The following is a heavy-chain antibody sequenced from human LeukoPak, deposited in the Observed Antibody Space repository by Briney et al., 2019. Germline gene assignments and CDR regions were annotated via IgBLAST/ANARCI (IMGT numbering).Heavy chain of an antibody. V-gene: IGHV3-30-3*01. CDR2: ISYDGSNK. CDR3: ARGGLYYGSGSIFDY. CDR1: GFTFSSYA. Sequence: GGSLRLSCAASGFTFSSYAMHWVRQAPGKGLEWVAVISYDGSNKYYADSVKGRFTISRDNSKNTLYLQMNSLRAEDTAVYYCARGGLYYGSGSIFDYWGQGTLVTVSS. J-gene: IGHJ4*02. D-gene: IGHD3-10*01.